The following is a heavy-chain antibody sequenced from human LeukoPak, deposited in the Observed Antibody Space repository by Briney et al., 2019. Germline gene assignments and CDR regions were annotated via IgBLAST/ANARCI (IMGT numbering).Heavy chain of an antibody. D-gene: IGHD6-13*01. CDR2: IYNSGST. V-gene: IGHV4-39*07. J-gene: IGHJ5*02. CDR3: ARAYSSSWYWNWFDP. Sequence: SETLSLTCTVSRGSISSGNYYWSWIRQAPGKGLEWIGSIYNSGSTYYNPSLKSRVTISVDMSKNQFSLKMSSVTAADTAVYYCARAYSSSWYWNWFDPWGQGTLVTVSS. CDR1: RGSISSGNYY.